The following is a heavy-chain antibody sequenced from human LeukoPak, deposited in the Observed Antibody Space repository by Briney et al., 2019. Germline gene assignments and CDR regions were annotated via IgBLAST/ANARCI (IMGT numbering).Heavy chain of an antibody. V-gene: IGHV1-18*01. J-gene: IGHJ6*02. CDR2: ISAYNGNT. CDR1: GYSFTSYG. Sequence: ASVKVSCKASGYSFTSYGISWVRQAPGQGLEWMGWISAYNGNTNYAQKLQGRVTMTRNTSISTAYMELSSLRSEDTAVYYCARARSSSWYDYLMYNYYYYGMDVWGQGTTVTVSS. CDR3: ARARSSSWYDYLMYNYYYYGMDV. D-gene: IGHD6-13*01.